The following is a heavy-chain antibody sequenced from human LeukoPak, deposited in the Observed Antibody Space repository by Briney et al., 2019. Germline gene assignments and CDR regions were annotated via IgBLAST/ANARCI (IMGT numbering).Heavy chain of an antibody. D-gene: IGHD3-10*01. CDR1: GYTFTSYY. Sequence: VASVKVSCKASGYTFTSYYMHWVRQAPGQGLEWMGIINPSGGSTSYAQKFQGRVTMTRDTSTSTVYMELSRLRSDDAAVYYCARDLGYYGSGRPNTLDYWGQGTLVTVSS. J-gene: IGHJ4*02. CDR2: INPSGGST. CDR3: ARDLGYYGSGRPNTLDY. V-gene: IGHV1-46*01.